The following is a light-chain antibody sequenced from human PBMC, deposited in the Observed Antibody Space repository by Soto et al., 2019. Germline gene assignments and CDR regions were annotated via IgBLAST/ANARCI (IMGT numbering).Light chain of an antibody. J-gene: IGKJ1*01. CDR2: GAS. V-gene: IGKV3-20*01. CDR3: QQYGSSSWT. Sequence: EIVMTQSPATLSVSPWERATLSCRASQSVSSDLAWYQQKPGQAPRLLIYGASSRATGIPDRFSGSGSGTDFTLTISRLEPEDFAVYYCQQYGSSSWTFGQGTKV. CDR1: QSVSSD.